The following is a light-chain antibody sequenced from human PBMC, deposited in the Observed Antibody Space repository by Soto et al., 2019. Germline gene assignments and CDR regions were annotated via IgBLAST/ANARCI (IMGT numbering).Light chain of an antibody. CDR3: LQAPQSYT. J-gene: IGKJ2*01. Sequence: DIVLTQTPLSSPLTLGQPASISCRSSQSLVHSDGKTYFNWIQQRPGQPPRPLIYKISKRFPGVPDRVSGRGAGADFRMKISRVVSEDVGLYYCLQAPQSYTFGQGTKL. V-gene: IGKV2-24*01. CDR2: KIS. CDR1: QSLVHSDGKTY.